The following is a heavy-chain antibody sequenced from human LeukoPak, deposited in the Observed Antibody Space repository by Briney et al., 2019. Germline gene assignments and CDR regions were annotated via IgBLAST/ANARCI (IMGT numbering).Heavy chain of an antibody. J-gene: IGHJ4*02. Sequence: PSETLSLTCTVSGGSISSYYWSWIRQPPGKGLEWIGYIYYSGSTNYNPSLKSRVTISVDTSKNQFSLKLSSVTAADTAVYYCARRYYYGSGSYYKPFDYWGQGTLVTVSS. V-gene: IGHV4-59*12. CDR1: GGSISSYY. CDR2: IYYSGST. CDR3: ARRYYYGSGSYYKPFDY. D-gene: IGHD3-10*01.